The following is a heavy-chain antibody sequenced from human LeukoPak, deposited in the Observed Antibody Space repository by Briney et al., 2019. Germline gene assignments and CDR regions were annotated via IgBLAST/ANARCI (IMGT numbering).Heavy chain of an antibody. Sequence: SETLSLTCAVYGGSFSGYYWSWIRQPPGKGLEWIGEINHSGSTNYNPSLKSRVTISVDTSKNQFSLKLSSVTAADTAVYYCAREGASDYYYYMDVWGKGTTVTVSS. D-gene: IGHD1-26*01. V-gene: IGHV4-34*01. J-gene: IGHJ6*03. CDR2: INHSGST. CDR1: GGSFSGYY. CDR3: AREGASDYYYYMDV.